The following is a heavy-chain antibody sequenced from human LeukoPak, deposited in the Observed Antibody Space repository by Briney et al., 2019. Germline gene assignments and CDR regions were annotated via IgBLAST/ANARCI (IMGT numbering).Heavy chain of an antibody. V-gene: IGHV3-21*01. CDR3: ATETIGRHYDY. Sequence: GGSLRLSCAASGFTFSSCGFNWVRQAPGKGLEWVSSIGPTGTDRYYADSVRGRFTISRDNAKNSMYLQMDSLRDEVTAVYYCATETIGRHYDYWGQGTLLTVSS. J-gene: IGHJ4*02. CDR1: GFTFSSCG. D-gene: IGHD1-14*01. CDR2: IGPTGTDR.